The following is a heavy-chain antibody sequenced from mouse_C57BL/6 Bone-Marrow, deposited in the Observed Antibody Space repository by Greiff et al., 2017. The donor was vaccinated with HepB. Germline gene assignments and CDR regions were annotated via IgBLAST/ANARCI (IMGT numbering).Heavy chain of an antibody. D-gene: IGHD1-1*01. Sequence: EVQLQESGGGLVQPGGSLKLSCAASGFTFSDYYMYWVRQTPEKRLEWVAYISNGGGSTYYPDTVKGRFTISRDNAKNTLYLQMSRLKSEDTAMYYCARPTTVYWYFDVWGTGTTVTVSS. CDR2: ISNGGGST. J-gene: IGHJ1*03. V-gene: IGHV5-12*01. CDR1: GFTFSDYY. CDR3: ARPTTVYWYFDV.